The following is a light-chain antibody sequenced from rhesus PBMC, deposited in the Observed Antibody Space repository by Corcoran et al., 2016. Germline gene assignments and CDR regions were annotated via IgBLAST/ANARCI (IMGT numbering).Light chain of an antibody. CDR2: AAS. CDR3: LQHTSYPYS. Sequence: DIQMTQSPSSLSASVGDTVTITCRASQGISSYLNWFQQKPGKAPKLLIYAASSLESGVPSRFCGSVSGTEFTLTLSSLQPEDFASYYCLQHTSYPYSFGQGTKVEIK. J-gene: IGKJ2*01. V-gene: IGKV1-28*02. CDR1: QGISSY.